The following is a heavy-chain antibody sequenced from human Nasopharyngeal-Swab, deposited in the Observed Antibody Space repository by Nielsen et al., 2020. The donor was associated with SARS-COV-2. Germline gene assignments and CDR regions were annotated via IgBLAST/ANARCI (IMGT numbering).Heavy chain of an antibody. Sequence: SGPTLVKPTQTLTLTCTFSGFSLSTTGMCVSWIRPPPGKALEWLAPLDWDDDKYYTTSLKTRLTISKHTSKNHVVLTMTNMDPVDTATYYCARMDPTLRFDPWGQGTLVTGSS. CDR2: LDWDDDK. CDR1: GFSLSTTGMC. CDR3: ARMDPTLRFDP. V-gene: IGHV2-70*01. J-gene: IGHJ5*02.